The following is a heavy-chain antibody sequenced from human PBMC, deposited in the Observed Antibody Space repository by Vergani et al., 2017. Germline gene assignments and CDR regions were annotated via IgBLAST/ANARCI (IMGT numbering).Heavy chain of an antibody. CDR3: ARDLRLLYNRFDP. CDR2: TWYDGNNK. D-gene: IGHD1-14*01. CDR1: GFTFSSYN. J-gene: IGHJ5*02. V-gene: IGHV3-33*08. Sequence: VQLVESGGGLVKPGGSLRLSCAASGFTFSSYNMNWVRQAPGKGLEWVAVTWYDGNNKQYADSVKGRFTISRDNSKSTMYLQMNSLRDEDTGVYYCARDLRLLYNRFDPWGQGTLVTVSS.